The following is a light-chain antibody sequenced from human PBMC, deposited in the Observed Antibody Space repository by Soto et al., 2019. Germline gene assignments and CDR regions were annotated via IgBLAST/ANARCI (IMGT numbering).Light chain of an antibody. CDR3: SSYVGSNNV. Sequence: QSALTQPPSASGSPGQSVTISCTGTSSDVGGYNYVSWYQQHPGKAPKLMIYEVFKRPSGVPDRFSGSKSGNTASLTVSGLQAEDEADYYRSSYVGSNNVFGTGTKLTVL. V-gene: IGLV2-8*01. CDR1: SSDVGGYNY. CDR2: EVF. J-gene: IGLJ1*01.